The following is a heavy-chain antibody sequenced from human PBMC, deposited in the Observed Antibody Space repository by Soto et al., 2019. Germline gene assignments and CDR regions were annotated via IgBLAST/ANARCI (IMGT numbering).Heavy chain of an antibody. CDR3: AHDSHGGNTFFDI. J-gene: IGHJ4*02. CDR2: IYFNGKA. V-gene: IGHV4-30-4*01. CDR1: GGSVSSGNVY. Sequence: VQLQESGPGLVRPSETLALTCTVSGGSVSSGNVYWSWIRQSPGKALEWIGHIYFNGKAYYSPSLKSRLAISLDTSNNHFSLKLSSVSAADTAVYYCAHDSHGGNTFFDIWGQGAPVTVSS. D-gene: IGHD1-7*01.